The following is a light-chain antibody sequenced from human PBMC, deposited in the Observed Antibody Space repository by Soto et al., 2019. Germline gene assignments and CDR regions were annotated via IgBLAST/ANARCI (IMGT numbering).Light chain of an antibody. V-gene: IGLV2-8*01. CDR3: SSYAGSNNLGV. Sequence: QSVLTQPPSASGSPGQSVTISCTGTSSDVGGYNYVSWYQQHPGKAPKLMIYKVSKRPSGVPDRFSGSKSGNTASLTVSGLQAEDEADYYCSSYAGSNNLGVFGTGTKLTVL. CDR2: KVS. CDR1: SSDVGGYNY. J-gene: IGLJ1*01.